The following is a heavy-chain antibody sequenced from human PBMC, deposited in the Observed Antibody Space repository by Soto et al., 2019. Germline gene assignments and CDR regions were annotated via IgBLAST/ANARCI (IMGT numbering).Heavy chain of an antibody. J-gene: IGHJ4*02. CDR2: ISGSGGST. D-gene: IGHD2-2*01. CDR1: GFTFSSYA. V-gene: IGHV3-23*01. CDR3: AKGRYCSSTSCYASTRFLDY. Sequence: PGGSLRLSCAASGFTFSSYAMSWVRQAPGKGLEWVSAISGSGGSTYYADSVKGRFTISRDNSKNTLYLQMNSLRAEDTAVYYCAKGRYCSSTSCYASTRFLDYWGQGTLVTVSS.